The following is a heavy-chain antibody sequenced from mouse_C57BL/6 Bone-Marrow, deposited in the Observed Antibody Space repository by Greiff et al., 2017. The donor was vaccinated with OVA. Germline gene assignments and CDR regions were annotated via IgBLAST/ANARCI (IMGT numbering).Heavy chain of an antibody. CDR2: IHPNIGCT. Sequence: QVQLQQPGAELVKPGASVKLSCKASGYPFTSYWLPWVKQRPGHGLAWIGMIHPNIGCTNYNEKFKSKATLTVDKSSSTAYMQLSSLTSEDSAVYYCARRLGEFDYWGQGTTLTVSS. J-gene: IGHJ2*01. V-gene: IGHV1-64*01. CDR1: GYPFTSYW. CDR3: ARRLGEFDY. D-gene: IGHD4-1*01.